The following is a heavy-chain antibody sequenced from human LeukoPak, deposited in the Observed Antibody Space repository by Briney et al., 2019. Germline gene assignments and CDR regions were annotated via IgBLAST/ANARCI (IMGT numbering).Heavy chain of an antibody. D-gene: IGHD4-17*01. CDR3: ARDRNDYGDNNWFDP. CDR2: INHSGST. Sequence: SETLSLTCAVYGGSFSGYYWSWIRQPPGKGLEWIGEINHSGSTNYNPSLKSRVTISVDTSKNQFSLKLSSVTAADTAVYYCARDRNDYGDNNWFDPWGQGTLVTVSS. J-gene: IGHJ5*02. CDR1: GGSFSGYY. V-gene: IGHV4-34*01.